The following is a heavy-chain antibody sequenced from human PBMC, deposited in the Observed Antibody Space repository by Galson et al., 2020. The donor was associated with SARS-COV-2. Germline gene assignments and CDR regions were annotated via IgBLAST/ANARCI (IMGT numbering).Heavy chain of an antibody. Sequence: SETLSLTCAVAGGSITNHNWWSWVRQPPGKGLGWSGELPHSAPTNHKPSLTRRVSISVDTSEEQCSLKLNSVTAADTAIYYCARVGPVAGSFYAFDIWGQGTMVTVSS. CDR2: LPHSAPT. J-gene: IGHJ3*02. D-gene: IGHD6-13*01. CDR1: GGSITNHNW. V-gene: IGHV4-4*02. CDR3: ARVGPVAGSFYAFDI.